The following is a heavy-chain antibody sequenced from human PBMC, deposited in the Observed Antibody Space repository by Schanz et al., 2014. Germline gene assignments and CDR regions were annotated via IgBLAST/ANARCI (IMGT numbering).Heavy chain of an antibody. J-gene: IGHJ6*02. V-gene: IGHV3-30*03. Sequence: QVHLVESGGGVVRPGGSLRLSCAASRFTFNAYDMYWIRQAPGKGLEWVALISHDGSNKNSADSVKGRFTISRDNAKNSLHLQMNSLGAEDTAVYYCVREGSSSPDCCYYNGMDVWGQGTTVTVSS. CDR2: ISHDGSNK. CDR1: RFTFNAYD. D-gene: IGHD6-6*01. CDR3: VREGSSSPDCCYYNGMDV.